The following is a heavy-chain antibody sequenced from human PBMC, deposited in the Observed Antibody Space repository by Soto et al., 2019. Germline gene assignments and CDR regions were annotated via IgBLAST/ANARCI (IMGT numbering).Heavy chain of an antibody. CDR3: ARALAVAGEPLDY. D-gene: IGHD6-19*01. CDR1: GGTFSSYT. Sequence: QVQLVQSGAEVKKPGSSVKVSCKASGGTFSSYTISWVRQAPGQGLEWMGRIIPILGIANYAQKFQGRVTITADKSTSTAYMELSSLRSEDTAVYYCARALAVAGEPLDYWGQGTLVTVSS. V-gene: IGHV1-69*02. J-gene: IGHJ4*02. CDR2: IIPILGIA.